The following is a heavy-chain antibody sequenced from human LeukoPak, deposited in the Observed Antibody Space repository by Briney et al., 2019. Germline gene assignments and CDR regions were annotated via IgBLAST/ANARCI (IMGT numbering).Heavy chain of an antibody. CDR1: GYMFTRYG. CDR3: AREASLTGSAFDI. J-gene: IGHJ3*02. V-gene: IGHV1-18*01. CDR2: ISGSTGNT. Sequence: ASVTVSCKASGYMFTRYGMSWVRQAPGQGLEWVGWISGSTGNTNYAQKLQGRVTMTTDTSTSTAYMEPRSLRSDDTAVYYCAREASLTGSAFDIWGQGTMVTVSS. D-gene: IGHD2-15*01.